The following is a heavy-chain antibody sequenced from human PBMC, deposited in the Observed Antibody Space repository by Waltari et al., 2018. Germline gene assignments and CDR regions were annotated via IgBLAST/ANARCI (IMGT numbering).Heavy chain of an antibody. D-gene: IGHD3-22*01. CDR3: AKDCYDSSGYYYSPVDY. Sequence: EVQLLESGGGLVQPGGSLRLSCAASGFTFSSYAMSWVRQAPGRGLELVSAISGSGGRTYYEDAVKGRFTISRDDTKNTLYLQMNSRRAEDTAVYYCAKDCYDSSGYYYSPVDYWGQGTLVTVSS. CDR2: ISGSGGRT. CDR1: GFTFSSYA. V-gene: IGHV3-23*01. J-gene: IGHJ4*02.